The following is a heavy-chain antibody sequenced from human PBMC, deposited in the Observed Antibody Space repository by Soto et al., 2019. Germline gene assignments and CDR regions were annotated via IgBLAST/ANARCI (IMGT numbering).Heavy chain of an antibody. D-gene: IGHD3-10*01. CDR2: IYWDDDK. V-gene: IGHV2-5*02. J-gene: IGHJ4*02. CDR1: GFSLSTSRVG. Sequence: QITLKESGPTLVKPTQTLTLTCTFSGFSLSTSRVGVGWIRQPPGKALEWRGLIYWDDDKRYSPSLKSRLTTXKXTXXNQGVLTMTNADPVDTATYYCVHASGSGNSACFAYWGQGTLVTVSS. CDR3: VHASGSGNSACFAY.